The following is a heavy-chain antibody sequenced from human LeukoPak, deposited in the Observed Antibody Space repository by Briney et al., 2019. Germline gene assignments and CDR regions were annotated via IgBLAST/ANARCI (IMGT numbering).Heavy chain of an antibody. CDR1: GFTFSIYW. CDR3: ARGSYYGVEDY. D-gene: IGHD4-17*01. CDR2: IKQDGSEK. Sequence: GGSLRLSCAASGFTFSIYWMSWVRQAPGKGLEWVANIKQDGSEKYYVDSVKGRFTISRDNAKNSLYLQMNSLRAEDTAVYYCARGSYYGVEDYWGQGTLVTVSS. J-gene: IGHJ4*02. V-gene: IGHV3-7*01.